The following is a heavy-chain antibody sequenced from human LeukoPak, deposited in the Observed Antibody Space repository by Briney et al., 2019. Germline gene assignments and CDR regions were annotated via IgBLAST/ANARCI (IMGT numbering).Heavy chain of an antibody. CDR2: IIPILGIA. J-gene: IGHJ5*02. V-gene: IGHV1-69*04. D-gene: IGHD2-2*02. CDR1: GGTFSSYA. Sequence: SVKVSCKASGGTFSSYAISWVRQAPGQGLGWMGRIIPILGIANYAQKFQGRVTITADKSTSTAYMELSSLRSEDTAVYYCARRRLGYCSSTSCYRNWFDPWGQGSLVTVYS. CDR3: ARRRLGYCSSTSCYRNWFDP.